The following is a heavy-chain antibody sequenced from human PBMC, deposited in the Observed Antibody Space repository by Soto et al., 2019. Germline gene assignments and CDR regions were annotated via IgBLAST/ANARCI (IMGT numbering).Heavy chain of an antibody. CDR3: ARMGVGFNWFDY. CDR2: IDWDGDE. V-gene: IGHV2-70*04. Sequence: SGPTLVNPTQTLTLTCTFSGFSLSASRMRVSWIRQPPGKAPEWLARIDWDGDEYYSPSLRTRLAISKDTSKNQVLLKMTNVDRDDTATYYCARMGVGFNWFDYWGQGTLVTVSS. D-gene: IGHD1-26*01. J-gene: IGHJ5*01. CDR1: GFSLSASRMR.